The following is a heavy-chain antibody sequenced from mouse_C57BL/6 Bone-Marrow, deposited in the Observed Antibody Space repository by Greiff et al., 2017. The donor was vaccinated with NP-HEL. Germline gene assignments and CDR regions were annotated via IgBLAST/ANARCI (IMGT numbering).Heavy chain of an antibody. J-gene: IGHJ4*01. Sequence: VKLQQPGAELVKPGASVKMSCKASGYTFTSYWITWVKQRPGQGLEWIGDIYPGSGSTNYNEKFKSKATLTVDTSSSTAYMQLSSLTSEDSAVYYCARRGTWLLRAMDYWGQGTSVTVSS. V-gene: IGHV1-55*01. D-gene: IGHD2-3*01. CDR1: GYTFTSYW. CDR2: IYPGSGST. CDR3: ARRGTWLLRAMDY.